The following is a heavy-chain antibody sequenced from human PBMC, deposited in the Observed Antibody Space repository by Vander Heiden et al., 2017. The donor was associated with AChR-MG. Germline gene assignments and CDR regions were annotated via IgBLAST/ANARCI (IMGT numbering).Heavy chain of an antibody. D-gene: IGHD6-6*01. CDR3: AREYSSSSSPDY. J-gene: IGHJ4*02. CDR1: GISFRTYT. CDR2: ISSTSSYL. Sequence: VQLVESGGGLVKLGGSLRLFCAVSGISFRTYTRKWFRSAPGKGLGWVSSISSTSSYLCYADTVKCRFTISRDNARNSLYLYMSSLRVEGTAIYYCAREYSSSSSPDYWGQGSLVTVSS. V-gene: IGHV3-21*02.